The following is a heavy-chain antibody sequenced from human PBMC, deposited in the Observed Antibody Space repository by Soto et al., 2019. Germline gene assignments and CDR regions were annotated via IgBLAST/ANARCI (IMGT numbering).Heavy chain of an antibody. Sequence: GASVKVSCKASGYTFTSYGISWVRQAPGQGLEWMGWISAYNGNTNYAQKLQGRVTMTTDTSTSTAYMELSSVTAADTAVYYCARNVAAGPGRLFRFDYWGQGTLVTVSS. D-gene: IGHD6-13*01. CDR2: ISAYNGNT. V-gene: IGHV1-18*01. J-gene: IGHJ4*02. CDR1: GYTFTSYG. CDR3: ARNVAAGPGRLFRFDY.